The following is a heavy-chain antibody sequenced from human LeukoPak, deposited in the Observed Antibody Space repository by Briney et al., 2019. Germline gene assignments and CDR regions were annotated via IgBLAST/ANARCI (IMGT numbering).Heavy chain of an antibody. CDR2: ISRSGSMI. CDR3: ARDYIMDY. Sequence: GGSLRLSCAASGFTFSSYSMNWVRQAPGKGLEWVSYISRSGSMIYYADSVKGRFTISRDNAKNSLYLQMNSLRAEDTAVYFCARDYIMDYWGQGTLVTVSS. J-gene: IGHJ4*02. D-gene: IGHD3-10*01. V-gene: IGHV3-48*04. CDR1: GFTFSSYS.